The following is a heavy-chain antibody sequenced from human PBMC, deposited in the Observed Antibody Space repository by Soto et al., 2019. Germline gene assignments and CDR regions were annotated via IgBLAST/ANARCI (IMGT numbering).Heavy chain of an antibody. CDR2: IHYSGSI. V-gene: IGHV4-30-4*08. CDR1: GGSISYEYYH. D-gene: IGHD2-21*02. J-gene: IGHJ6*02. Sequence: QVQLQQSGPGLVKPSQTLSLTCTVSGGSISYEYYHWTWIRQSPGKGLEWIGYIHYSGSIIYNPSFKSRAPISVDTSKNQFSLQLSSVTAADTAVYFCAREDDGGDRDYYGLDVWGQGTTVTVSS. CDR3: AREDDGGDRDYYGLDV.